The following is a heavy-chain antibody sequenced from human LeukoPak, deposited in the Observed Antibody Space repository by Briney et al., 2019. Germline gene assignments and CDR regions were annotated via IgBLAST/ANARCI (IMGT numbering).Heavy chain of an antibody. CDR3: ASSRPYWGSDHDAFDI. CDR2: TYYRSKWYN. D-gene: IGHD7-27*01. V-gene: IGHV6-1*01. Sequence: SQTLSLTCAISGDSVSSNSAAWNWTRQSPSRGLEWLGRTYYRSKWYNDYAVSVKSRITINPDTSKNQFSLQLNSVTPEDTAVYYCASSRPYWGSDHDAFDIWGQGTMVTVSS. J-gene: IGHJ3*02. CDR1: GDSVSSNSAA.